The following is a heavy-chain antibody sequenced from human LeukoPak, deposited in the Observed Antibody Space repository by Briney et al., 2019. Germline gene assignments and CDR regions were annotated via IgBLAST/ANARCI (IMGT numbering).Heavy chain of an antibody. Sequence: GGSLRLSCAASGFTFSSYGMHWVPQAPGKGLEWVAVISYDGSNKYYADSVKGRFTISRDNSKNTLYLQMNSLSAEDTAVYYCANKRGLSGYFVYWGQGTLVTVSS. D-gene: IGHD3-9*01. CDR1: GFTFSSYG. CDR3: ANKRGLSGYFVY. J-gene: IGHJ4*02. CDR2: ISYDGSNK. V-gene: IGHV3-30*18.